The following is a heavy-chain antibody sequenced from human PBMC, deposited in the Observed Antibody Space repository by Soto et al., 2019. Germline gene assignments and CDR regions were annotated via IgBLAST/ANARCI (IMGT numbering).Heavy chain of an antibody. CDR2: IKNKANSYTT. CDR3: ARVSLVGPSGGRYFDY. CDR1: GFTFSAHY. Sequence: EVQLVESGGGLVQPGGSLRLSCAASGFTFSAHYMDWVRQAPGKGLEWGGRIKNKANSYTTEYAASVEGRFTISREDSQNSLFLQMHSLKTEDTAVYYCARVSLVGPSGGRYFDYWGQGSQVAVSS. V-gene: IGHV3-72*01. D-gene: IGHD1-26*01. J-gene: IGHJ4*02.